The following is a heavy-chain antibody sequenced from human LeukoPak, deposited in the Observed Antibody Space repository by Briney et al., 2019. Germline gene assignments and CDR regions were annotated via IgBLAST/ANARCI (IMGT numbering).Heavy chain of an antibody. Sequence: SQTLSLTCAISGDSVSNNNGAWNWIRQSPLRGLEWLGRTYYRSQWYNDYARSVMSRISVDPDTSKNQFSLHLSSVTPDDTAVYYCAGGYAFDVWGQGTMVTVSS. J-gene: IGHJ3*01. CDR1: GDSVSNNNGA. V-gene: IGHV6-1*01. CDR2: TYYRSQWYN. CDR3: AGGYAFDV.